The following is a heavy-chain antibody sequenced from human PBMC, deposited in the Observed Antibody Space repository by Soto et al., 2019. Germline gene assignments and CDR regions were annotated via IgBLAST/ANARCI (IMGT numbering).Heavy chain of an antibody. V-gene: IGHV4-4*02. J-gene: IGHJ4*02. CDR3: ARGYSGYVD. CDR2: IYHGGST. Sequence: SETLSLTCTVSDGSITSATWWSWIRQSPGKGLQWIGEIYHGGSTNYNPSLKSRASISVDKAKNQFSLELTSVTAADTAVYYCARGYSGYVDWGQGTLVTVSS. D-gene: IGHD5-12*01. CDR1: DGSITSATW.